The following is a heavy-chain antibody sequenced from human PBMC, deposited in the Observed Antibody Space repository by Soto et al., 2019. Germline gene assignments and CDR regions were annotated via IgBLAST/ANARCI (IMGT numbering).Heavy chain of an antibody. V-gene: IGHV1-24*01. J-gene: IGHJ4*02. D-gene: IGHD6-13*01. CDR2: FDPEDGET. CDR3: ATLFGSLRVARQQLGRMGYYFDY. CDR1: GYTLTELS. Sequence: ASVKVSCKVSGYTLTELSMHWVRQAPGKGLEWMGGFDPEDGETIYAQKFQGRVTMTEDTSTDTAYMELSSLRSEGTAVYCCATLFGSLRVARQQLGRMGYYFDYWGQGTLVTVSS.